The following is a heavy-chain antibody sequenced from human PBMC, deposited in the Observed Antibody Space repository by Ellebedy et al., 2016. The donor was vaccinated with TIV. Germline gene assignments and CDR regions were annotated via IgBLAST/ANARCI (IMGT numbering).Heavy chain of an antibody. CDR3: ATDGSYGDYRFPTHAFEI. J-gene: IGHJ3*02. CDR2: IDPSVGTT. Sequence: ASVKVSCKASGYRFTKFYMHWMRQAPGQGPEWMGVIDPSVGTTTYSQKFQERVAMTRDMSTSTVHMELSSLRSEDTAIYYCATDGSYGDYRFPTHAFEIWGQGTMVTVSS. D-gene: IGHD4-17*01. CDR1: GYRFTKFY. V-gene: IGHV1-46*01.